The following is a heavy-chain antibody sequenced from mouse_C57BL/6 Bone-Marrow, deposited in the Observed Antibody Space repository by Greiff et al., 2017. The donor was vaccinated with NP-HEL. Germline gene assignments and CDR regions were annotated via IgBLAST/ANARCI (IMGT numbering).Heavy chain of an antibody. CDR2: IYPGNSDT. Sequence: VHVKQSGTVLARPGASVKMSCKTSSYTFTSYWMHWVKQRPGQGLEWIGAIYPGNSDTSYNQKFKGKAKLTAVTSASTAYMKLSSLTNEDSAVDYCTREGTGTNDAMDDWGQGTSVTVSA. J-gene: IGHJ4*01. CDR1: SYTFTSYW. V-gene: IGHV1-5*01. D-gene: IGHD4-1*01. CDR3: TREGTGTNDAMDD.